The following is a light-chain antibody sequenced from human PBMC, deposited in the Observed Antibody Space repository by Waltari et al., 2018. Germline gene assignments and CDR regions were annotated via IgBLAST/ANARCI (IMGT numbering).Light chain of an antibody. J-gene: IGKJ4*01. Sequence: EIVLTQSPATPSLSPGERATLSFRASQSVTTSLAWYQQKPGQAPSLLIFAASDRATGVPARFSGSGSGTDFTLTISSLEPEDFAVYFCHQRTSWPLTFGGGTQVEFK. CDR1: QSVTTS. V-gene: IGKV3-11*01. CDR3: HQRTSWPLT. CDR2: AAS.